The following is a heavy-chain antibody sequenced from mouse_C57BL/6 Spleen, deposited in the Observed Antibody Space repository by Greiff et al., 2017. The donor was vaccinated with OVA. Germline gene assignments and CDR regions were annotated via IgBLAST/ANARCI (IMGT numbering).Heavy chain of an antibody. D-gene: IGHD2-3*01. Sequence: DVQLQESGPGLVKPSQSLSLTCSVTGYSITSGYYWNWIRQFPGNKLEWMGYISYDGSNNYNPSLKNRISITRDTSKNQFFLKLNSVTTEDTATYYCAREIYDGYPYFDYWGQGTTLTVSS. J-gene: IGHJ2*01. CDR3: AREIYDGYPYFDY. V-gene: IGHV3-6*01. CDR2: ISYDGSN. CDR1: GYSITSGYY.